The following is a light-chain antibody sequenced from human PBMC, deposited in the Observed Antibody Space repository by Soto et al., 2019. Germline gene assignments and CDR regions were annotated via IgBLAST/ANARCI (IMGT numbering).Light chain of an antibody. CDR2: EVS. CDR1: SSDVGGYNY. J-gene: IGLJ1*01. CDR3: SSYTSSSTPYV. Sequence: QSALTQPASVSGSPGQSITISCTGTSSDVGGYNYVSWYQQHPGKAPKLMIYEVSNRPSGVSNRFSGSKSGNTAFLTISGLQAEDEADYYCSSYTSSSTPYVFRTGTKVTVL. V-gene: IGLV2-14*01.